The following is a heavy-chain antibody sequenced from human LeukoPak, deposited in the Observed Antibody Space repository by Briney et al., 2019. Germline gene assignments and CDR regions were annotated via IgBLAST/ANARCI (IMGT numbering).Heavy chain of an antibody. CDR3: ARGVEPLAANTLAY. CDR1: GFTVITND. J-gene: IGHJ4*02. CDR2: LYSDGNT. Sequence: GGSLRLSCAASGFTVITNDMTSVRQAPGKGLEWVSVLYSDGNTKYADSVQGRFTISRDNSKNTLYLEMNSLSPDDSAVYYCARGVEPLAANTLAYWGQGTLVTASS. D-gene: IGHD1-14*01. V-gene: IGHV3-53*01.